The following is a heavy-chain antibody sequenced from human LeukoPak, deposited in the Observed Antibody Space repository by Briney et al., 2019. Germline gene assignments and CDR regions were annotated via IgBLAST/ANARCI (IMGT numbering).Heavy chain of an antibody. V-gene: IGHV4-34*01. D-gene: IGHD2-15*01. CDR2: INHSGST. J-gene: IGHJ6*03. CDR1: GGSFSGYY. CDR3: ARGICSGGSCSYYYYYYMDV. Sequence: SETLSLTCAVYGGSFSGYYWSWIRQPPGKGLEWIGEINHSGSTNYNPSLKSRVTISVDTSKNQFSLKLSSVTAADTVVYYCARGICSGGSCSYYYYYYMDVWGKGTTVTVSS.